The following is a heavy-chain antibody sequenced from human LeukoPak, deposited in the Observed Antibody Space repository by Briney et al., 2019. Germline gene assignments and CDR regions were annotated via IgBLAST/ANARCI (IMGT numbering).Heavy chain of an antibody. V-gene: IGHV4-31*03. J-gene: IGHJ3*02. Sequence: PSETLSLTCTLSGGSISSGGYYWSWIRQHPGKGLEWIGYIYYSGSTYYNPSLKSRVTVSVDTSKNQFSLKLSSVTAADTAVYYCAKSSGTPFRYRIAFDIWGQGTMVTVSS. CDR3: AKSSGTPFRYRIAFDI. CDR1: GGSISSGGYY. CDR2: IYYSGST. D-gene: IGHD6-19*01.